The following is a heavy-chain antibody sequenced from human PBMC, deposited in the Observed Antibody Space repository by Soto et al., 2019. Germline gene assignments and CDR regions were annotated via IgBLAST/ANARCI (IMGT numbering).Heavy chain of an antibody. D-gene: IGHD6-19*01. Sequence: QVQLQESGPGLVKPSGTLSLTCAVSGGSISSTNLWSWVRQPPGKGLEWMGEIYHSGNTNYNPSLTSRVSVSLDESKTQFHLSLSSVTAADTAVYYCARRIGSSGWGRSFDFWGQGILVTVSS. CDR1: GGSISSTNL. V-gene: IGHV4-4*02. CDR3: ARRIGSSGWGRSFDF. CDR2: IYHSGNT. J-gene: IGHJ4*02.